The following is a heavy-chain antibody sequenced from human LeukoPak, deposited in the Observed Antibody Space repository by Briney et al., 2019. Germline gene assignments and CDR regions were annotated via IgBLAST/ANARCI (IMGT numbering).Heavy chain of an antibody. CDR1: GGSISSYY. V-gene: IGHV4-4*07. CDR2: IYTSGST. J-gene: IGHJ5*02. CDR3: ARVGGSGSYYTWFDP. Sequence: PSETLSLTCTVSGGSISSYYWSLIRQPAGKGLEWIGRIYTSGSTNYNPSLKSRVTMSVDTSKNQFSLKLSSVTAADTAVYYCARVGGSGSYYTWFDPWGQGTLVTVSS. D-gene: IGHD3-10*01.